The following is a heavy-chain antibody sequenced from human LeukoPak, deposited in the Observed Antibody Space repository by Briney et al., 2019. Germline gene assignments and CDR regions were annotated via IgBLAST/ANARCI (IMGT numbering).Heavy chain of an antibody. D-gene: IGHD6-13*01. CDR3: ARTDYSSSWYNWFDP. Sequence: ASVTVSCKASGYTFTSYYMHWVRQAPGQGLEWMGIINPSGGSTSYAQKFQGRVTMTRDTSTSTVYMELSSLRSEDTAVYYCARTDYSSSWYNWFDPWGQGTLVTVSS. J-gene: IGHJ5*02. CDR1: GYTFTSYY. V-gene: IGHV1-46*01. CDR2: INPSGGST.